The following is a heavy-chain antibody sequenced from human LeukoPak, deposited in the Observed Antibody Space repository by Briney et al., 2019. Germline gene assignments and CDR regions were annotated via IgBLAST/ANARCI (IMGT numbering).Heavy chain of an antibody. CDR1: GYTFTGYY. V-gene: IGHV1-2*06. D-gene: IGHD4-17*01. CDR2: INPNSGGT. J-gene: IGHJ5*02. Sequence: ASVKVSCKASGYTFTGYYMHWVRQAPGQGLEWMGRINPNSGGTNYAQKFQGRVTMTRDTSISTAYMELSRLRSDDTAVYYCARDAPTVTTRYNWFDPWGQGTLVTVSS. CDR3: ARDAPTVTTRYNWFDP.